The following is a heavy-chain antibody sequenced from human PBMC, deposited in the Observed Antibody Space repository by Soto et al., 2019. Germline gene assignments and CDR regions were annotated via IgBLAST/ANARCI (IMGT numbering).Heavy chain of an antibody. CDR1: GGSISSGGYY. CDR2: IYYSGST. CDR3: ARVPPDRYSSGRCAY. Sequence: SETLSLTCTVSGGSISSGGYYWSWIRQHPGKGLEWIGYIYYSGSTYYNPSLESRVTISVDTSKSQFSLKLTSVTAAVTAVYYCARVPPDRYSSGRCAYWGQGTLVTVSS. V-gene: IGHV4-31*03. D-gene: IGHD6-19*01. J-gene: IGHJ4*02.